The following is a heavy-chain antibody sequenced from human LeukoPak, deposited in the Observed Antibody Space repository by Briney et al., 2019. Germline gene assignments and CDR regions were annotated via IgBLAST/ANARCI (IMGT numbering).Heavy chain of an antibody. V-gene: IGHV3-23*01. J-gene: IGHJ3*02. D-gene: IGHD3-22*01. CDR1: GFTFSSYS. Sequence: PGGSLRLSCAASGFTFSSYSMNWVRQAPGKGLEWVSAISGSGGSTYYADSVKGRFTISRDNSKNTLYLQMNSLRAEDTAVYYCATDVRYYDSSGYYYGAFDIWGQGTMVTVSS. CDR3: ATDVRYYDSSGYYYGAFDI. CDR2: ISGSGGST.